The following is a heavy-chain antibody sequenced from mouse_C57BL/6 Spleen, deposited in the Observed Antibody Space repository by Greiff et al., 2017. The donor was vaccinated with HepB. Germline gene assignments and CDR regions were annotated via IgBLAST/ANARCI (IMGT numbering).Heavy chain of an antibody. CDR1: GYTFTSYW. CDR3: ATYDYDSGFDY. J-gene: IGHJ2*01. Sequence: VQLVESGAELAKPGASVKLSCKASGYTFTSYWMHWVKQRPGQGLEWIGYINPSSGYTKYNQKFKDKATLTADKSSSTAYMQLSSLTYEDSAVYYCATYDYDSGFDYWGQGTTLTVSS. D-gene: IGHD2-4*01. V-gene: IGHV1-7*01. CDR2: INPSSGYT.